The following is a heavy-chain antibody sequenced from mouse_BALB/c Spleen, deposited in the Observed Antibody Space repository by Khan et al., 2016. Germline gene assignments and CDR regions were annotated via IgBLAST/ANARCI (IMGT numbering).Heavy chain of an antibody. V-gene: IGHV9-3*02. CDR3: ATGAWFAY. CDR1: GYTFTNYG. Sequence: QIQLVQSGPELKKPGETVKISCKASGYTFTNYGMNWVKQAPGKGLKWMGWINTNTGEPTYDEEFKGRFAFSLETSASTAYLQIHNLKNEDTATYFCATGAWFAYWGQGTLVTVSA. CDR2: INTNTGEP. J-gene: IGHJ3*01. D-gene: IGHD4-1*01.